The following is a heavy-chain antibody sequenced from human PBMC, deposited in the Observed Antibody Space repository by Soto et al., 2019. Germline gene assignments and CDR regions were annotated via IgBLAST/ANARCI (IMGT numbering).Heavy chain of an antibody. Sequence: TGESLKISCMGSGYSFTSNWIGWVRQMPGKGLEWMGIIYPGDSDTRYSPPFQGQVTISADKSISTAYLQWSRLKASDSAMYYCARMDSSALGIDYWGQGTLVTVSS. CDR3: ARMDSSALGIDY. CDR2: IYPGDSDT. V-gene: IGHV5-51*01. J-gene: IGHJ4*02. CDR1: GYSFTSNW. D-gene: IGHD3-22*01.